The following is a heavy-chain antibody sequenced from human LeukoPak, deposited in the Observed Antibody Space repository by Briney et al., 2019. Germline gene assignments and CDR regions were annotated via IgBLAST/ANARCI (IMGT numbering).Heavy chain of an antibody. CDR3: AKGGGGANVDATNDF. CDR1: GFTFSSYG. J-gene: IGHJ4*02. D-gene: IGHD1-1*01. CDR2: ITGSGAYT. V-gene: IGHV3-23*01. Sequence: GGSLRLSCAASGFTFSSYGMTWVRQAPGKGLEWVSAITGSGAYTFYAGSVKGRFTISRDNSKNTLYLQMNSLRAEGTALYYCAKGGGGANVDATNDFWGQGTLVTVSS.